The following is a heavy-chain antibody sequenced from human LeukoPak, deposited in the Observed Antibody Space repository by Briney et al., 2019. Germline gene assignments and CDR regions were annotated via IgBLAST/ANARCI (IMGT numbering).Heavy chain of an antibody. J-gene: IGHJ4*02. Sequence: SETLSLTCTVSGDSISSNSYYWGWIRQPPGKGLECIGIAYYSGITYYNPSLKSRVTISVDTSKNQFSLKLSSVTAADTAVYYCARHYHYHGSGSYVDYWGQGTLVTVSS. CDR2: AYYSGIT. CDR1: GDSISSNSYY. V-gene: IGHV4-39*01. D-gene: IGHD3-10*01. CDR3: ARHYHYHGSGSYVDY.